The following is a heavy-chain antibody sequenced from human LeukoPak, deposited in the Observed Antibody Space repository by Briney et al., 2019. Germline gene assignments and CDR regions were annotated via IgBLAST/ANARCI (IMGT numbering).Heavy chain of an antibody. CDR1: GGTFSSYA. J-gene: IGHJ5*02. V-gene: IGHV1-69*05. CDR3: ARDHSSSGEGNWFDP. CDR2: IIPIFGTA. D-gene: IGHD6-6*01. Sequence: SVKVSCKASGGTFSSYAISWVRQAPGQGLEWMGRIIPIFGTADYAQKFQGRVTITTDESTSTAYMELSSLRSEDTAVYYCARDHSSSGEGNWFDPWGQGTLVTVSS.